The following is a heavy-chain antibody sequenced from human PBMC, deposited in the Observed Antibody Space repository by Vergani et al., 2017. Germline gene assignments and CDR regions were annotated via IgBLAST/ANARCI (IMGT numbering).Heavy chain of an antibody. CDR2: IYYSGST. V-gene: IGHV4-59*01. Sequence: QVQLQESGPGLVKPSETLSLTCTVSGGSISSYYWSWIRQPPGKGLEWIGYIYYSGSTNYNPSLKSRVTTSVDTSKNQFSLKLSSVTAADTAVYYCARLVGDLSSGLYYYYYYMDVWGKGTTVTVSS. CDR1: GGSISSYY. CDR3: ARLVGDLSSGLYYYYYYMDV. D-gene: IGHD2-15*01. J-gene: IGHJ6*03.